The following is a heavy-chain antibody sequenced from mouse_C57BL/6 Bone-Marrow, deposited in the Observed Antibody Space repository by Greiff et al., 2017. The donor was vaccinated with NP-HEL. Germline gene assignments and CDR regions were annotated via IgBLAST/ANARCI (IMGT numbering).Heavy chain of an antibody. V-gene: IGHV1-18*01. CDR3: ARWHYGSSHWYFDV. CDR1: GYTFTDYN. Sequence: EVQLQQSGPELVKPGASVKIPCKASGYTFTDYNMDWVKQSHGKSLEWIGDINPNNGGTIYNQKFKGKATLTVDKSSSTAYMELRSLTSEDTAVYYCARWHYGSSHWYFDVWGTGTTVTVSS. CDR2: INPNNGGT. J-gene: IGHJ1*03. D-gene: IGHD1-1*01.